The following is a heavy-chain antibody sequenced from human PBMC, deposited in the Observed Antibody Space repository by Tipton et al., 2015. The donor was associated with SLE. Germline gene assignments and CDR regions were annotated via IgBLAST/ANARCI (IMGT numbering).Heavy chain of an antibody. V-gene: IGHV4-39*07. D-gene: IGHD3-3*01. CDR2: IYYSGST. CDR3: ARMYYDFWSGINRFDY. J-gene: IGHJ4*02. Sequence: GLVKPSETLSLTCTVSGGSISSSSYYWGWIRQPPGKGLEWIGSIYYSGSTYYNPSLKSRVTISVDTSKNQFSLKLSSVTAADTAVYYCARMYYDFWSGINRFDYWGQGTLVTVSS. CDR1: GGSISSSSYY.